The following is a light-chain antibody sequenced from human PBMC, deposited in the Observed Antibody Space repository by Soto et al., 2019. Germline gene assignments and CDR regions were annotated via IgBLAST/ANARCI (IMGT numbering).Light chain of an antibody. V-gene: IGKV1-33*01. CDR2: DAS. CDR3: QQFDSVPCT. J-gene: IGKJ2*02. CDR1: QDIKNY. Sequence: IQMTQSPSSLSASVGDRVTITCQASQDIKNYLIWYQQKPGKAPKLLIYDASTLGTGVSLRFSGSGSGTHFTLTISRLQPEDIATYSCQQFDSVPCTFGQGTKLEIK.